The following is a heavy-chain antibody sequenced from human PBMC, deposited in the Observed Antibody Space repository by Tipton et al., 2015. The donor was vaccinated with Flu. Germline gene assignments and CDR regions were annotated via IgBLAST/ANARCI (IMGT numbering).Heavy chain of an antibody. CDR3: ARRDYSNYVSEPKNWFDP. CDR2: IHRSGYT. D-gene: IGHD4-11*01. CDR1: GGSISSGGAY. Sequence: TLSLTCTVSGGSISSGGAYWGWIRQPPGKGLEWIGNIHRSGYTYHNPSLKSRVTISVDSSKNQFSLRLSSVTAADTAVYYCARRDYSNYVSEPKNWFDPWGQGTLVTVSS. J-gene: IGHJ5*02. V-gene: IGHV4-39*07.